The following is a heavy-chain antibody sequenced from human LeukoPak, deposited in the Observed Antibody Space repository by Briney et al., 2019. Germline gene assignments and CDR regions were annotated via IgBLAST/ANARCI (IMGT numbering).Heavy chain of an antibody. CDR3: ARESPYDFWSGYYETDAFDI. J-gene: IGHJ3*02. D-gene: IGHD3-3*01. CDR1: GGSISSYY. CDR2: IYYSGST. V-gene: IGHV4-59*01. Sequence: SETLSLTCTVSGGSISSYYWSWLRQPPGKGLEWLGYIYYSGSTNYNPSLKSRVTISVDTSKNQFSLKLSSVTAADTAVYYCARESPYDFWSGYYETDAFDIWGQGTMVTVSS.